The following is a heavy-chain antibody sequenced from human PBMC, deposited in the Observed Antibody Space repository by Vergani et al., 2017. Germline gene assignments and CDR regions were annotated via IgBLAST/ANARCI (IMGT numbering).Heavy chain of an antibody. CDR1: GFTFSTYA. D-gene: IGHD1-26*01. CDR3: AKDAASYEGLFDS. J-gene: IGHJ4*02. CDR2: LTGGGGRT. Sequence: EVQLLESGGSLKQPGGSVRLSCEASGFTFSTYAMHWVRQAPGKGLEWVPALTGGGGRTYYADYFKGRFIIARDTSRDTLYLQMNSLRPEDTATYYCAKDAASYEGLFDSWGQGTLVTVSS. V-gene: IGHV3-23*01.